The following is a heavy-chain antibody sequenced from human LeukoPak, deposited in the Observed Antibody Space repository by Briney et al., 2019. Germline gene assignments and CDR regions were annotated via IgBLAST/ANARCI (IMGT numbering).Heavy chain of an antibody. D-gene: IGHD6-19*01. Sequence: GGSLRLSCAASGFTFSSYSVNWVPQAPGKGLEWVSSISSSSSYIYYADPVKGRFTISRDHAKNSLYLQMNSLRAEDTAVYYCPSSFIYSSGWYGYYFDYWGQGPLVTVSS. V-gene: IGHV3-21*01. CDR1: GFTFSSYS. CDR3: PSSFIYSSGWYGYYFDY. J-gene: IGHJ4*02. CDR2: ISSSSSYI.